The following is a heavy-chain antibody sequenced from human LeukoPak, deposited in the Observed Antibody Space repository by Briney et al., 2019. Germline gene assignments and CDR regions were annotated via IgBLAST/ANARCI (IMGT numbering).Heavy chain of an antibody. CDR2: MNPNSGNT. D-gene: IGHD3-10*01. J-gene: IGHJ4*02. V-gene: IGHV1-8*02. CDR3: ARGKDRSGSYEYLFDGHDY. Sequence: ASVKVSCKASGYTFTSYGINWVRQATGQGLEWMGWMNPNSGNTGYAQKFQGRVTMTGNTSISTAYMELSSLRSEDTAVYYCARGKDRSGSYEYLFDGHDYWGQGTLVTVSS. CDR1: GYTFTSYG.